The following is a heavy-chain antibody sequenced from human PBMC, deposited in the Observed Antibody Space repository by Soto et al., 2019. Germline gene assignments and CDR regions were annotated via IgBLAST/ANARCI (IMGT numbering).Heavy chain of an antibody. Sequence: QLQLLESGPGLVKASETLSLTCNVSGGSISTSRSYWAWIRQPPGKGLEWLANIFYSGSNYYNPSLASRVTVSVDTSTNECSLKLRSVTAADTAVYYCARQPTTGDTDLWFDPWGQGTLVTVSS. J-gene: IGHJ5*02. CDR1: GGSISTSRSY. CDR3: ARQPTTGDTDLWFDP. CDR2: IFYSGSN. D-gene: IGHD2-21*01. V-gene: IGHV4-39*01.